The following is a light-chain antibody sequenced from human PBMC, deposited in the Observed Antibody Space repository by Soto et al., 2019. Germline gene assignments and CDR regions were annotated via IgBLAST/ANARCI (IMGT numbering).Light chain of an antibody. CDR2: DVS. CDR1: SSDVGGYNY. CDR3: SSYTSSSTYV. Sequence: QSALTQPASVSGAPGQSIAISCTGTSSDVGGYNYVSWYQHHPGKASKLMVYDVSNRPSGVSNRFSGSKSGNTASLPISGLQAEDEADYYCSSYTSSSTYVFGTGTKLTVL. V-gene: IGLV2-14*03. J-gene: IGLJ1*01.